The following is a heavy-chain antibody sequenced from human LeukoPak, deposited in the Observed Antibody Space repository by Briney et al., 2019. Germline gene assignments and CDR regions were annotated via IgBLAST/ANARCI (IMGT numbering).Heavy chain of an antibody. D-gene: IGHD3-16*02. V-gene: IGHV4-39*07. Sequence: SETLSLTCTVSGGSISSSSYYWGWIRQPPGKGLEWIGSIYYSGSTYYNPSLKSRVTISVDTSKNQFSLKLSSVTAADTAVYYCVRGVYYDYVWGSYRDEHFFDYWGQGTLVTVSS. CDR1: GGSISSSSYY. J-gene: IGHJ4*02. CDR2: IYYSGST. CDR3: VRGVYYDYVWGSYRDEHFFDY.